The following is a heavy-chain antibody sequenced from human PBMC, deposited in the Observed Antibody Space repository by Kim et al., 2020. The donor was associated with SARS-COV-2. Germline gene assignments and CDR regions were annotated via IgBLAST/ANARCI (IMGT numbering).Heavy chain of an antibody. J-gene: IGHJ5*02. V-gene: IGHV1-24*01. CDR2: FDPEDGET. Sequence: ASVKVSCKVSGYTLTELSMHWVRQAPGKGLEWMGCFDPEDGETNYAQKFQGRVTMTKDTSTDTAYMELSSLRSEDTAVYYCATWGAGWFDPWGQGTLVTVSS. CDR3: ATWGAGWFDP. D-gene: IGHD1-26*01. CDR1: GYTLTELS.